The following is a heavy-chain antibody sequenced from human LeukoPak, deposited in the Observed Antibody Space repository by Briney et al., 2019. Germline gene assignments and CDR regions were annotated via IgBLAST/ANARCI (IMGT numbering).Heavy chain of an antibody. Sequence: SETLSLTCTVSGGSISNYYWSWIRQPPGKGLEWIGLIYYSGSTNCNPSLKSRVTISVDTSKNQFSLKLTSVTAADTAVYYCARHGRGYYNFDYWGQGTLVTVSS. J-gene: IGHJ4*02. CDR3: ARHGRGYYNFDY. D-gene: IGHD5-18*01. CDR2: IYYSGST. CDR1: GGSISNYY. V-gene: IGHV4-59*01.